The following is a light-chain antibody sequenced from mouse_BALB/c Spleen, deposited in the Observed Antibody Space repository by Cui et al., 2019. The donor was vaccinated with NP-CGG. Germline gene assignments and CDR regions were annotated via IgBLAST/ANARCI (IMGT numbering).Light chain of an antibody. CDR3: ALWYSNHWV. CDR1: TGAVTTSNY. V-gene: IGLV1*01. J-gene: IGLJ1*01. Sequence: VVTTESAVTTSPGETLTLTCRSSTGAVTTSNYANWVQEKPDHLFTGLIGGTNNRAPGVPARFSGSLIGDKAALTITGAQTEDEAIYFCALWYSNHWVFGGGTKLTVL. CDR2: GTN.